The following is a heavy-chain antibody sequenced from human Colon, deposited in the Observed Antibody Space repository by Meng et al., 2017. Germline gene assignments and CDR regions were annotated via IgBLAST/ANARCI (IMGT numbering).Heavy chain of an antibody. J-gene: IGHJ5*02. D-gene: IGHD6-13*01. CDR1: GHTFPIYG. CDR2: INVSNGNP. CDR3: ARAPFGAAAGSIGNWFDP. V-gene: IGHV1-18*01. Sequence: VQPGAQVRKPGASGKDSCTAAGHTFPIYGTSWGRQAPGQGLERMGWINVSNGNPNYAQTVQVRVTMTTDTSTSTAYMELRSLRSDDTAVYYCARAPFGAAAGSIGNWFDPWGQGTLVTVSS.